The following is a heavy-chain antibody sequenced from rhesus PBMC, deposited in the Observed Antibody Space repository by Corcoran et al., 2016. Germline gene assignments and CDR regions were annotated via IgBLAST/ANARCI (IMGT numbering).Heavy chain of an antibody. CDR2: ISNGGGST. CDR1: GFTFSSYD. D-gene: IGHD6-13*01. Sequence: EVQLVESGGGLVQPGGSLRLSCAASGFTFSSYDMSWVRQAPGKGLEWVSYISNGGGSTYYADSVKGRFTISGDNSKNTLSRQMNGLGAEDTAVYYCAKLYSSWDWYFDLWGPGTPITISS. J-gene: IGHJ2*01. CDR3: AKLYSSWDWYFDL. V-gene: IGHV3S5*01.